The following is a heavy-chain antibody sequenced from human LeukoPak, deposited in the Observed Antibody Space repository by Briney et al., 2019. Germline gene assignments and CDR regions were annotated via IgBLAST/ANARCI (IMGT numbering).Heavy chain of an antibody. Sequence: SETLSLTCTVSGGSISSGSYYWSWIRQPAGKGLEWIGRIYTSGSTNYNPSLKSRVTISVDTSKNQFSLKLSSVTAADTAVYYCARRCECYDFSDAFDIWGQGTMVTVSS. CDR2: IYTSGST. J-gene: IGHJ3*02. CDR1: GGSISSGSYY. CDR3: ARRCECYDFSDAFDI. V-gene: IGHV4-61*02. D-gene: IGHD3-3*01.